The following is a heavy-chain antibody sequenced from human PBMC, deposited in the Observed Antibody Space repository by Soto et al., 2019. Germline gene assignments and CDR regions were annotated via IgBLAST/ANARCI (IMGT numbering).Heavy chain of an antibody. Sequence: PSETLSLTCTVSGGSISSYYWSWIRQPPGKGLEWIGYIYYSGSTNYNPSLKSRVTISVDTSKNQFSLKLGSVTAADTAVYYCARHCSGGSCILDYWGQGTLVTVSS. J-gene: IGHJ4*02. CDR1: GGSISSYY. CDR2: IYYSGST. CDR3: ARHCSGGSCILDY. V-gene: IGHV4-59*01. D-gene: IGHD2-15*01.